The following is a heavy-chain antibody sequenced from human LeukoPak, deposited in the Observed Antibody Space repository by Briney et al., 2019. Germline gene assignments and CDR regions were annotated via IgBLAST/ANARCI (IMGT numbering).Heavy chain of an antibody. J-gene: IGHJ4*02. CDR1: GFIFSSYS. D-gene: IGHD6-13*01. Sequence: GGSLRLSCAASGFIFSSYSMNWVRQAPGKGLEWVSFISSSSSTIYYADSVKGRFTVSRDNSKNTLYLQMNSLRAEDTAVYYCVRGAYSSSWLNFDYWGQGTLVTVSS. V-gene: IGHV3-48*01. CDR3: VRGAYSSSWLNFDY. CDR2: ISSSSSTI.